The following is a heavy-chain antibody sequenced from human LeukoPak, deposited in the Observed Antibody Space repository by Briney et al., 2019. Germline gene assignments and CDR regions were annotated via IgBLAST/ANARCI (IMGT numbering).Heavy chain of an antibody. CDR3: AREISYGDWGYFDF. V-gene: IGHV1-18*01. CDR1: GYTLMTYG. Sequence: ASVKVSCKAYGYTLMTYGITWVRQAPGRGLEWLGWITPFSEKTKYAQNMQGRLTMTTVTSTNTAFMELRRLRSDDAAVYFCAREISYGDWGYFDFWGQGTRVTAFS. J-gene: IGHJ4*02. D-gene: IGHD2-21*02. CDR2: ITPFSEKT.